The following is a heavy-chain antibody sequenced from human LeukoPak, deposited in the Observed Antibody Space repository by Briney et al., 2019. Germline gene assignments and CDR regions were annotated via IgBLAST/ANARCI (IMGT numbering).Heavy chain of an antibody. Sequence: PSETLSLTCAVYGGSFSGYYWSWIRQPPGKGLEWIGEINHSGSTNYNPSLKSRVTISVDTSKNQFSLMLSSVTAADTAVYYCARETTISGDIAVAGPQLYIYYMDVWGKGTTVTISS. CDR2: INHSGST. D-gene: IGHD6-19*01. CDR3: ARETTISGDIAVAGPQLYIYYMDV. J-gene: IGHJ6*03. CDR1: GGSFSGYY. V-gene: IGHV4-34*01.